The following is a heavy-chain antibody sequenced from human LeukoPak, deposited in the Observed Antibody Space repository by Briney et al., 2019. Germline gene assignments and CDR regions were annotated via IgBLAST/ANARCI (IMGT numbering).Heavy chain of an antibody. D-gene: IGHD3-22*01. V-gene: IGHV3-30*02. CDR2: IRHDGSNK. J-gene: IGHJ4*02. CDR1: GFTFSNYG. CDR3: AKDPTAHYYDSAVYFDY. Sequence: SGGSLRLSCAASGFTFSNYGMDWVRQAPGKGLEWVAFIRHDGSNKYYVDSVKGRFTISRDSSENTLYLQMNSLRPEDTAMYYCAKDPTAHYYDSAVYFDYWGQGTLVTVSS.